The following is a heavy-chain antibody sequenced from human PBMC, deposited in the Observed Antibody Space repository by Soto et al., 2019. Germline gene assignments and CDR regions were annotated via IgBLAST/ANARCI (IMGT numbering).Heavy chain of an antibody. J-gene: IGHJ6*03. CDR1: GGSISSSSYY. V-gene: IGHV4-39*01. CDR3: ASRTADYDFWSGYYNRDYYYYMDV. D-gene: IGHD3-3*01. CDR2: IYYSGST. Sequence: SETLSLTCTVSGGSISSSSYYWGWIRQPPGKGLEWIGSIYYSGSTYYNPSLKSRVTISVDTSKNQFSLKLSSVTAADTAVYYCASRTADYDFWSGYYNRDYYYYMDVWGKGTTVTVSS.